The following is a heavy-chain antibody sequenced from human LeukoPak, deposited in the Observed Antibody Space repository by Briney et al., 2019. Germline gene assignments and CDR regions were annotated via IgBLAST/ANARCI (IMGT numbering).Heavy chain of an antibody. CDR1: GYTFTSYG. CDR2: ISAYNGNT. CDR3: ARQDSSGYGYYYYGMDV. V-gene: IGHV1-18*01. D-gene: IGHD3-22*01. J-gene: IGHJ6*02. Sequence: ASVKVSCKASGYTFTSYGISWVRQAPGQGLEWMGWISAYNGNTNYAQKLQGRVTMTRNTSISTAYMELSSLRSEDTAVYYCARQDSSGYGYYYYGMDVWGQGTTVTVSS.